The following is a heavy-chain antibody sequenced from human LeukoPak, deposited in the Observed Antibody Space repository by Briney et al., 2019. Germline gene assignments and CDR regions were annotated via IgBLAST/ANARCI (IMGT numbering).Heavy chain of an antibody. D-gene: IGHD2-15*01. V-gene: IGHV4-4*07. J-gene: IGHJ4*02. CDR1: GGSISSYY. CDR3: ARAYTPFYCSGGSCSAYYFDY. CDR2: IYTSGST. Sequence: PSETLSLTCTVSGGSISSYYWSWIRQPAGKGLEWIGRIYTSGSTNYNPSLKSRVTMSVDTSKNQFSLKLSSVTAADTAVYYCARAYTPFYCSGGSCSAYYFDYWGQGTLVTVSS.